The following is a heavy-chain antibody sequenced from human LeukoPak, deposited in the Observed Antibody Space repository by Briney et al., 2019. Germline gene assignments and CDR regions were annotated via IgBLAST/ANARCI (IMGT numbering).Heavy chain of an antibody. V-gene: IGHV4-59*12. CDR1: GGSISIYY. D-gene: IGHD3-3*01. J-gene: IGHJ6*03. Sequence: PSETLSLTCSVSGGSISIYYWTWIRQIPGKGLEWIGYIYYTGTTNYNPLFESRATISVDTSKNQFSLKLSSVTAADTAVYYCARVDDFWSGYYYYYYMDVWGKGTTVTVSS. CDR2: IYYTGTT. CDR3: ARVDDFWSGYYYYYYMDV.